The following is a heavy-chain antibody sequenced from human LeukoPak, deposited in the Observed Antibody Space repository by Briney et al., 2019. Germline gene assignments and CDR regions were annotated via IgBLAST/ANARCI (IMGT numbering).Heavy chain of an antibody. D-gene: IGHD3-10*01. CDR2: IYGSGST. CDR1: GGSISSGGYA. V-gene: IGHV4-30-2*01. J-gene: IGHJ4*02. CDR3: ARYGGSGTYYFDY. Sequence: PSQTLSLTCAVSGGSISSGGYAWSWIRQPPGKGLEWIGYIYGSGSTHYNPSLKSRVTISVDRSENQFSLKLSSVTAADTAVYYCARYGGSGTYYFDYWGQGTLVTVSS.